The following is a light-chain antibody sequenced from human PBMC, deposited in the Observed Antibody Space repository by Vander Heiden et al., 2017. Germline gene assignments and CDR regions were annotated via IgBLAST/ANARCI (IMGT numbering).Light chain of an antibody. V-gene: IGKV3-20*01. CDR1: QSVSSSY. J-gene: IGKJ4*01. Sequence: EIVLTQSPGTLSLSPGERATLSCRASQSVSSSYLAWYQQKPGQAPRLLIYGAASRATGIPDRCSGSGSGTDFTLTISRLEPEDFAVYYCQQYGSASLTFGGGTKGEIK. CDR2: GAA. CDR3: QQYGSASLT.